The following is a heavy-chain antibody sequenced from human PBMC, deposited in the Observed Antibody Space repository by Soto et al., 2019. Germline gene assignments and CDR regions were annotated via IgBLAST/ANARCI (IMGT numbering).Heavy chain of an antibody. Sequence: SETLSLTCAVYGGSFSGYYWSWIRQPPGKGLEWIGEINHSGSTNYNPSLKSRVTISVDTSKNQFSLKLSSVTAADTAVYYCASLPAYYYGMDVWGQGTTVTVPS. CDR3: ASLPAYYYGMDV. CDR2: INHSGST. V-gene: IGHV4-34*01. CDR1: GGSFSGYY. J-gene: IGHJ6*02.